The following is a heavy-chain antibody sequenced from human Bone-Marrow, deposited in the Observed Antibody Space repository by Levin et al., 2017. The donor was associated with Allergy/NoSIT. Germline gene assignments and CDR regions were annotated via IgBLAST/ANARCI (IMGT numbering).Heavy chain of an antibody. D-gene: IGHD1-26*01. CDR3: ASPRGSYLGGAFGS. CDR2: ISADNGHT. J-gene: IGHJ3*01. V-gene: IGHV1-18*01. Sequence: ASVKVSCKSSANIFSSYGFIWARHAPGQGLEWMGWISADNGHTDYAQNFQGRLTMTTDTSTNTAYMELRSLRYDDTAVYYCASPRGSYLGGAFGSWGQGTKVTVSS. CDR1: ANIFSSYG.